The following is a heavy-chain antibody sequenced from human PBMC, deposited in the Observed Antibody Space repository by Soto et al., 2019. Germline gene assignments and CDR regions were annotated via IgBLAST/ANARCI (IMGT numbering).Heavy chain of an antibody. CDR2: ISFDGNKI. CDR1: GFTFSDYG. J-gene: IGHJ6*02. CDR3: GRDFEDLDNYKFYYGMSV. V-gene: IGHV3-33*05. D-gene: IGHD4-4*01. Sequence: GGSLRLSCVTSGFTFSDYGFHWVRQAPGKGLDWVAMISFDGNKINYAESVKGRFTISRDPSKNTLYLQMTSLTDEDAAVYYCGRDFEDLDNYKFYYGMSVWGQGNTVTVSS.